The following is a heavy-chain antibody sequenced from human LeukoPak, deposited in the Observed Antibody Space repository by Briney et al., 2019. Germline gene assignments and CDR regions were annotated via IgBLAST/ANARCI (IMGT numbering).Heavy chain of an antibody. CDR2: ISGSGGST. CDR3: AKTGVVITYFDY. Sequence: GGSLRLSCAASGFIFTNYFMSWVRQAPGKGLEWVSAISGSGGSTYYADSVKGRFTISRDNSKNTLYLQMNSLRAEDTAVYYCAKTGVVITYFDYWGQGTLVTVSP. J-gene: IGHJ4*02. D-gene: IGHD3-22*01. CDR1: GFIFTNYF. V-gene: IGHV3-23*01.